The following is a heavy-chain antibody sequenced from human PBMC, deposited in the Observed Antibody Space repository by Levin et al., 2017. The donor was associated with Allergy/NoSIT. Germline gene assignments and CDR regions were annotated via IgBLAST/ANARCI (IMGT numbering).Heavy chain of an antibody. J-gene: IGHJ4*02. CDR3: ARNDYNAWFYDY. Sequence: QTLSLPCTFSGFSLSTSGVGVGWIRQPPGKALEWLALIYWDDDKRYITSLKSRLTITKDTSKNQVVLTMTNMDPVDTATYYCARNDYNAWFYDYWGQGTLVTVSS. V-gene: IGHV2-5*02. CDR1: GFSLSTSGVG. D-gene: IGHD3-10*01. CDR2: IYWDDDK.